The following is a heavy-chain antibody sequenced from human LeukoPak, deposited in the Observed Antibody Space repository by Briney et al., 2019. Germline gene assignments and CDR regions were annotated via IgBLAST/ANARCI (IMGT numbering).Heavy chain of an antibody. CDR1: GGSISSSY. CDR3: ARDPNSAL. V-gene: IGHV4-4*07. J-gene: IGHJ4*02. D-gene: IGHD2-21*01. CDR2: VYTSGST. Sequence: PSETLSLTCTVSGGSISSSYWRWIRQPAGKGLEWIGRVYTSGSTNYNYNPSLKSRLTMSVDTSKNQFSLKLSSVTAADTAVYYCARDPNSALWGQGTLVTVSS.